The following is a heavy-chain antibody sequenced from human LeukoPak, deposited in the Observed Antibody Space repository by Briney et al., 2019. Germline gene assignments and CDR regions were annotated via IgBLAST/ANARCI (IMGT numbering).Heavy chain of an antibody. V-gene: IGHV3-21*06. CDR2: INIVSSYI. J-gene: IGHJ4*02. Sequence: GGSLRLSCAASGFSFSSYSFNWVRQAPGKGLEWVSSINIVSSYIYYADSLKGRFTISRDNAKNSVYLQMYSLRAEDSAVYYCARLRRNTDSSGFFYYYDYWGQGTLVTVSS. D-gene: IGHD3-22*01. CDR1: GFSFSSYS. CDR3: ARLRRNTDSSGFFYYYDY.